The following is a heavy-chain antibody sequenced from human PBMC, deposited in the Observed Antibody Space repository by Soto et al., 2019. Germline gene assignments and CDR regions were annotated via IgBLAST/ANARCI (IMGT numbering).Heavy chain of an antibody. J-gene: IGHJ5*01. V-gene: IGHV1-18*04. CDR3: ASDRCTADRCYTHHFDA. CDR2: ISVYTGNT. CDR1: GYTFTSYG. D-gene: IGHD2-8*02. Sequence: QVHLVQSGGEVTRPGASVKVSCKSPGYTFTSYGVSWVRQAPGQGLEWLGWISVYTGNTKQAQKFQDRVTLTTEASTTTAYVELRSMRSDDTAAYYCASDRCTADRCYTHHFDAWGQGTMVTVSS.